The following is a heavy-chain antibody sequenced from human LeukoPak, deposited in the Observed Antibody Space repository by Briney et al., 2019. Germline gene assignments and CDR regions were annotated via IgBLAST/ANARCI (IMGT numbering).Heavy chain of an antibody. J-gene: IGHJ4*02. D-gene: IGHD3-3*01. V-gene: IGHV1-18*01. CDR1: GYTFTSYD. CDR2: ISAYNGNT. Sequence: ASVKVSCKASGYTFTSYDISWVRQAPGQGLEWMGWISAYNGNTNYAQKLQGRVTMTTDTSTSTAYMELRSLRSDDTAVYYCARDAIFGVVPYFDYWGQGTLVTVSS. CDR3: ARDAIFGVVPYFDY.